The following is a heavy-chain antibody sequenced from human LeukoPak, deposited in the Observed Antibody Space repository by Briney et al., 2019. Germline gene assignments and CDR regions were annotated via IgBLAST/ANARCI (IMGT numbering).Heavy chain of an antibody. CDR1: GYTFTSYG. D-gene: IGHD2-2*03. CDR2: ISAYNGNT. J-gene: IGHJ5*02. CDR3: ARDSGYCSSTSCSPANWFDP. Sequence: ASVKVSCKASGYTFTSYGISWERQAPGQGLEWMGWISAYNGNTNYAQKLQGRVTMTTDTSTSTAYMELRSLRSDDTAVYYCARDSGYCSSTSCSPANWFDPWGQGTLVTVSS. V-gene: IGHV1-18*01.